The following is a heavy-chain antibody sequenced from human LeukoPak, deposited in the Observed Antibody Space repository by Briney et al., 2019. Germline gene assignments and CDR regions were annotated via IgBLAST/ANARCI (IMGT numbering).Heavy chain of an antibody. CDR2: VSGGGATT. CDR1: GFTFSSYA. D-gene: IGHD2-15*01. V-gene: IGHV3-23*01. CDR3: AKNSGGSCYTQGDY. Sequence: GGSLRLSCAASGFTFSSYAMSWVRQAPGKGLEWVSTVSGGGATTFYAESVKGRFTISRGDSKNTLYLQMNSLRAEDTAVYSCAKNSGGSCYTQGDYWGQGALVTVSS. J-gene: IGHJ4*02.